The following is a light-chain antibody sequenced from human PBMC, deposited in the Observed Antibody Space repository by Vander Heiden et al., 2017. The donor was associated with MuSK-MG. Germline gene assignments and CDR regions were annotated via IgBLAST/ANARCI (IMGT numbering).Light chain of an antibody. J-gene: IGKJ4*01. V-gene: IGKV4-1*01. CDR3: QRYYRIPFT. Sequence: DIVMTQSPDSLAVSLGERATINCKSSQNILYTSSHKNYLAWYQQRPGQPPKLLVYWASTRESGVSDRISGSGSGTDFTLTISSLQAEDVAVYFCQRYYRIPFTFGGGTKVEIK. CDR2: WAS. CDR1: QNILYTSSHKNY.